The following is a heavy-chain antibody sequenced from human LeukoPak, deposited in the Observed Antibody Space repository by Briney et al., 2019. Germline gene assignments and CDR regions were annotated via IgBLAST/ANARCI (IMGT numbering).Heavy chain of an antibody. CDR2: IIPILGIA. D-gene: IGHD3-9*01. CDR1: GGTFSSYA. CDR3: ARDSPPGYLDWLLGNGMDV. V-gene: IGHV1-69*04. Sequence: ASAKVSCKASGGTFSSYAISWVRQAPGQGLEWMGRIIPILGIANYAQKFQGRVTITADKSTSTAYMELSSLRSEDTAVYYCARDSPPGYLDWLLGNGMDVWGQGTTVSVSS. J-gene: IGHJ6*02.